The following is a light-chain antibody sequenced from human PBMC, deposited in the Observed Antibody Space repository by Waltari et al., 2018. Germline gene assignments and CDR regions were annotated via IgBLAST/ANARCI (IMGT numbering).Light chain of an antibody. CDR1: SSDIGNYNL. V-gene: IGLV2-23*01. CDR3: CSYAGSRGFRV. J-gene: IGLJ3*02. CDR2: EGS. Sequence: QSALTQPASGSGSPGQSIPLPCPGTSSDIGNYNLFPWYQQHPGKSPNLIIYEGSKRPSRVSFRFSGSKAGNSASLTISELQAEDEADYYCCSYAGSRGFRVFGGRTKLTVL.